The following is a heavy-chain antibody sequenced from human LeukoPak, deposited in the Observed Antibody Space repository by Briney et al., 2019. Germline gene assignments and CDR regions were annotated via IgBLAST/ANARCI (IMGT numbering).Heavy chain of an antibody. CDR3: ARAGYCSGGSCYPYYYYYYMDV. J-gene: IGHJ6*03. CDR1: GYTFTSYA. V-gene: IGHV1-18*01. CDR2: ISCHNDDT. D-gene: IGHD2-15*01. Sequence: GASVKVSCKASGYTFTSYAISWVRQPPGQGLEWMGWISCHNDDTNYAHRLQARVTMTTATSTSTAYMELRSLRSDDTAVYYCARAGYCSGGSCYPYYYYYYMDVWGKGTTVTVSS.